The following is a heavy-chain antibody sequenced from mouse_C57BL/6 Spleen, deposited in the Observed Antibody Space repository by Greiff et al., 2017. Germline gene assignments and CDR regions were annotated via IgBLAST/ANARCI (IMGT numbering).Heavy chain of an antibody. CDR2: IYPGSGST. V-gene: IGHV1-55*01. J-gene: IGHJ4*01. CDR1: GYTFTSYW. Sequence: QVQLQQPGAELVKPGASVKMSCKASGYTFTSYWITWVKQRPGQGLEWIGDIYPGSGSTNYNEKFKSKATLTGDTTSSTAYMQLSSLTSEDSAVYYCARSREDYWGQGTSVTVSS. CDR3: ARSREDY.